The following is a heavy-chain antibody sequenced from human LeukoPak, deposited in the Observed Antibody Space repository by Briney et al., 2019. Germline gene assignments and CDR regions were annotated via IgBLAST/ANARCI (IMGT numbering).Heavy chain of an antibody. CDR2: IKQDGSEK. J-gene: IGHJ3*02. V-gene: IGHV3-7*03. D-gene: IGHD1-14*01. CDR3: ARDVLAAGATGTFDI. Sequence: PGGSLRLSCSASGFTFSSYAMQWVRQAPGKGLEWVANIKQDGSEKYYVDSVKGRFTISRDNAKTSLYLQMNSLRAEDTAVYYCARDVLAAGATGTFDIWGQGTMVTVSS. CDR1: GFTFSSYA.